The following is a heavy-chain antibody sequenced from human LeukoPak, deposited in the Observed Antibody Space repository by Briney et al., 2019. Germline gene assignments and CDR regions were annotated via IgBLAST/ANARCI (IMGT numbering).Heavy chain of an antibody. J-gene: IGHJ4*02. CDR3: ARDPRLHAQLPLGDY. CDR2: ISAYNGNT. V-gene: IGHV1-18*01. D-gene: IGHD2-15*01. CDR1: GYTFTSYG. Sequence: ASVKVSCKASGYTFTSYGISWVRQAPGQGLEWMGWISAYNGNTNYAQKLQGRVTMTTDTSTSTAYMELRSLRSDDTAVYYCARDPRLHAQLPLGDYWGQGTLVTVSS.